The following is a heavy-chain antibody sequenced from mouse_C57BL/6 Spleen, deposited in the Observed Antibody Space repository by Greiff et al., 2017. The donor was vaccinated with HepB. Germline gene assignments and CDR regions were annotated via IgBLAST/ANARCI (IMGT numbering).Heavy chain of an antibody. CDR3: ARSGDEGYFDY. CDR2: IYPGDGDT. D-gene: IGHD3-2*02. Sequence: QVQLKQSGAELVKPGASVKISCKASGYAFSSYWMNWVKQRPGKGLEWIGQIYPGDGDTNYNGKFKGKATLTADKSSSTAYMQLSSLTSEDSAVYFCARSGDEGYFDYWGQGTTLTVSS. J-gene: IGHJ2*01. V-gene: IGHV1-80*01. CDR1: GYAFSSYW.